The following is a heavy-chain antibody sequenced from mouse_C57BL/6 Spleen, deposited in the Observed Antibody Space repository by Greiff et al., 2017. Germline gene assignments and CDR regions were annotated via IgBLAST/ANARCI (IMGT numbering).Heavy chain of an antibody. Sequence: VMLVESGAELVKPGASVKISCKASGYAFSSYWMNWVKQRPGKGLEWIGQIYPGDGDTNYNGKFKGKATLTADKSSSTAYMQLSSLTSEDSAVYFCARGVLRSFDYWGQGTTLTVSS. CDR1: GYAFSSYW. J-gene: IGHJ2*01. D-gene: IGHD1-1*01. CDR2: IYPGDGDT. V-gene: IGHV1-80*01. CDR3: ARGVLRSFDY.